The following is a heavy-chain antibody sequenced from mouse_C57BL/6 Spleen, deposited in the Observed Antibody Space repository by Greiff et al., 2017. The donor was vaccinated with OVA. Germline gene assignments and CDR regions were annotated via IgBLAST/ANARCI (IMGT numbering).Heavy chain of an antibody. Sequence: QVQLQQPGPELVKPGASVKISCKASGYAFSSSWMNWVKQRPGQGLEWIGRIYPGDGDTNYNGKFKGKATLTVDKSSSTAYMQLSSLTSEDSAVFCGGEEGGLGRWFDYWGQGTMVTVSA. V-gene: IGHV1-82*01. CDR1: GYAFSSSW. CDR3: GEEGGLGRWFDY. J-gene: IGHJ3*01. CDR2: IYPGDGDT. D-gene: IGHD4-1*01.